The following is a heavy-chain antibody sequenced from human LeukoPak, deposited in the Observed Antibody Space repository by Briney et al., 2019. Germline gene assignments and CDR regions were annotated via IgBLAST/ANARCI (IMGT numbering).Heavy chain of an antibody. J-gene: IGHJ4*02. Sequence: ASVKVSCKASGYTFTGHDIIWVRQATGQGLEWMGWMNPYSASTGYAQMFQDRVTMTSDTSISTAYMELSSLRSEDTAVYFCARESVKFSGTFDYWGQGTLVTVSS. CDR3: ARESVKFSGTFDY. D-gene: IGHD1-26*01. V-gene: IGHV1-8*01. CDR1: GYTFTGHD. CDR2: MNPYSAST.